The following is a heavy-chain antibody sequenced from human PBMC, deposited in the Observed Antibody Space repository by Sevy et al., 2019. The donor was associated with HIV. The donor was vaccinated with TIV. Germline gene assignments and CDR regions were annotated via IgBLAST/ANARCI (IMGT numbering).Heavy chain of an antibody. CDR3: ARADIVVVVAAPRASWFDL. CDR1: GGSISSYY. D-gene: IGHD2-15*01. Sequence: SETLSLTCTVSGGSISSYYWSWIRQPPGKGLEWIGYIYYSGSTNYNPSLKSRVTISVDTSKNQFSLKLSSVTAADTAVYYCARADIVVVVAAPRASWFDLWGQGTLVTVSS. CDR2: IYYSGST. V-gene: IGHV4-59*01. J-gene: IGHJ5*02.